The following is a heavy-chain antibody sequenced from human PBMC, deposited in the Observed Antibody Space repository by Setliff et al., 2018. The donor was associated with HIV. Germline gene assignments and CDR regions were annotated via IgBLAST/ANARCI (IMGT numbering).Heavy chain of an antibody. V-gene: IGHV4-59*11. J-gene: IGHJ4*02. CDR2: IYYSGNT. Sequence: SETLSLTCTVSAGSISSHYWSWIRQPPGKGLEWIGNIYYSGNTNYNPSLKSRVTISVDTSKNQFSLKLSSVTAADTAVYYCARSWGSGSYPYWGQGTLVTVSS. CDR1: AGSISSHY. D-gene: IGHD3-10*01. CDR3: ARSWGSGSYPY.